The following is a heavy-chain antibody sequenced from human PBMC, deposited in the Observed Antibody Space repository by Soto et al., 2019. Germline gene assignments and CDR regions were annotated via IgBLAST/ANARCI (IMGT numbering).Heavy chain of an antibody. Sequence: GSPRTFFASPGSTVSSYAMHWVRQAPGKGLEWVAVISYDGSNKYYADSVKGRFTISRDNSKNTLYLQMNSLRAEDTAVYYCARGYCSGRSCYLMANLRYYYGMDVWPQRATVTVSS. V-gene: IGHV3-30-3*01. CDR1: GSTVSSYA. D-gene: IGHD2-15*01. CDR3: ARGYCSGRSCYLMANLRYYYGMDV. J-gene: IGHJ6*02. CDR2: ISYDGSNK.